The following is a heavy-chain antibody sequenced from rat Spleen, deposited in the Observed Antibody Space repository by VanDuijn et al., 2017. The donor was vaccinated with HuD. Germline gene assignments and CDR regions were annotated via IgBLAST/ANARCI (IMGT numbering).Heavy chain of an antibody. V-gene: IGHV5S10*01. Sequence: EVQVVESGGGLVLPGNSLKLSCTASGFTFSDYAMAWVRQSPKKGLEWVATIIYDGTRTFYRDSVKGRFTISRDNAKNTQYLQMDSLRSEDTATYYCATQDYDGAYYYGWFAYWGLGTLVTVSS. J-gene: IGHJ3*01. D-gene: IGHD1-12*02. CDR3: ATQDYDGAYYYGWFAY. CDR2: IIYDGTRT. CDR1: GFTFSDYA.